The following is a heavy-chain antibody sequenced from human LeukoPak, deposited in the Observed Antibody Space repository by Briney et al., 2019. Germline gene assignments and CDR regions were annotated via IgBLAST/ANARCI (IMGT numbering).Heavy chain of an antibody. CDR1: GFTFSSYG. Sequence: GRSLRLSCAASGFTFSSYGMHWVRQAPGKGLEWVSSISSSSSYIYYADSVKGRFTISRDNAKNSLYLQMNSLRAEDTAVYYCARAPSFSGDYEDYYYGMDVWGQGTTVTVSS. J-gene: IGHJ6*02. V-gene: IGHV3-21*01. CDR2: ISSSSSYI. CDR3: ARAPSFSGDYEDYYYGMDV. D-gene: IGHD4-17*01.